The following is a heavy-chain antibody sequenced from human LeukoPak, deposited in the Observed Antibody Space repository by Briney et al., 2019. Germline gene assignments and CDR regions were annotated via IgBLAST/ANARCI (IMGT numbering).Heavy chain of an antibody. Sequence: ASVKVSCKASGGTFSSYAISWVRQAPGQGLEWMGGIIPIFGTANYAQKFQGRVTITAGESTSTAYMELSSLRSEDTAVYYCASGGGGVVTAVSNGYFQHWGQGTLVTVSS. J-gene: IGHJ1*01. D-gene: IGHD2-21*02. CDR2: IIPIFGTA. CDR1: GGTFSSYA. V-gene: IGHV1-69*01. CDR3: ASGGGGVVTAVSNGYFQH.